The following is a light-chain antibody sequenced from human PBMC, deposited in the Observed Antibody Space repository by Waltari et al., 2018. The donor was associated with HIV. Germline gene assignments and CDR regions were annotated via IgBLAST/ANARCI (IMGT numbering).Light chain of an antibody. CDR1: SSNIGAGYD. Sequence: QSVLTQPPSVSGAPGQRVTISCTGSSSNIGAGYDVHWYQQLPGTAPKLLSSGNSNRPSGVPDRFSGSKSGTSASLAITGLQAEDEADYYCQSYDSSLSGFVVFGGGTKLTVL. CDR2: GNS. J-gene: IGLJ2*01. V-gene: IGLV1-40*01. CDR3: QSYDSSLSGFVV.